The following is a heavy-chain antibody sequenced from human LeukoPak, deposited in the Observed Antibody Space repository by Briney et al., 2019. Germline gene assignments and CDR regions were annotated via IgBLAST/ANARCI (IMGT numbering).Heavy chain of an antibody. D-gene: IGHD3-10*01. J-gene: IGHJ3*02. CDR2: ISGSGGST. CDR3: AKDYYGSGSRAFDI. Sequence: GGTLRLSCAASGFTFSSYGMSWVRQAPGKGLEWVSAISGSGGSTYYAVSVKGRFTISRDNSKNTLYLQMNSLRAEDTAVYYCAKDYYGSGSRAFDIWGQGTMVTVSS. V-gene: IGHV3-23*01. CDR1: GFTFSSYG.